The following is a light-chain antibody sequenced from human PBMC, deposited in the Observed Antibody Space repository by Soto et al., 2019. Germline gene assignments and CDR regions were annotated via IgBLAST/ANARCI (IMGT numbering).Light chain of an antibody. J-gene: IGLJ2*01. CDR1: SSDVGGYNY. CDR2: DVS. CDR3: CSYAGSYTLGV. Sequence: QSALTQPRSVSGSPGQSVTISCTGTSSDVGGYNYVSWYQQHPGKAPKLMIYDVSKRPSGVPDRFSGSKSGNTASLTISGLQAEDEADYYCCSYAGSYTLGVFGGGTKLPS. V-gene: IGLV2-11*01.